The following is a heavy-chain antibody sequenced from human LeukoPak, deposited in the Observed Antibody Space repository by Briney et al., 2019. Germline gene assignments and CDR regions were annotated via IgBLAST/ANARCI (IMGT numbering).Heavy chain of an antibody. D-gene: IGHD1-1*01. J-gene: IGHJ4*02. CDR3: ARDGIDY. CDR1: GFILSDYL. Sequence: GAPRLSCAASGFILSDYLMSWVPPAPGKGLEGVANTKPDGRDTYYADSVTGRFTFSKDDAENSVLLQRNSLGVEDTALCYCARDGIDYGGQGTLVTVSS. V-gene: IGHV3-7*04. CDR2: TKPDGRDT.